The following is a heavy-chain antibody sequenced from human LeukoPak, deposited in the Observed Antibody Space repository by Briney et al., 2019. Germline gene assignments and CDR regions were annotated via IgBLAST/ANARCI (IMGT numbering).Heavy chain of an antibody. CDR3: ARDLTMAKGTN. D-gene: IGHD3-10*01. J-gene: IGHJ4*02. CDR2: ISSSSSTI. CDR1: GFTFSSYS. V-gene: IGHV3-48*04. Sequence: PGGSLRLSCAASGFTFSSYSMNWVRQAPGKGLEWVSYISSSSSTIYYADSVKGRFTISRDNAKNSLYLQMNSLRAEDTAVYYCARDLTMAKGTNWGQGTLVTVSS.